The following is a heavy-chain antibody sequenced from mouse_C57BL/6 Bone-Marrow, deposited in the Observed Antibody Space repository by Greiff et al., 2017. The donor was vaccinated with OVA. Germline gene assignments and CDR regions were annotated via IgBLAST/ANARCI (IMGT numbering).Heavy chain of an antibody. J-gene: IGHJ1*03. CDR1: GFTFSSYG. Sequence: EVHLVESGGDLVKPGGSLKLSCAASGFTFSSYGMSWVRQTPDKRLEWVATISSGGSYTYYPDSVKGRFPISRDNAKNTLYLQMSSLKSEDTAMYYCARPVIYYYGSSDVLDVWGTGTTVTVSS. CDR3: ARPVIYYYGSSDVLDV. CDR2: ISSGGSYT. D-gene: IGHD1-1*01. V-gene: IGHV5-6*01.